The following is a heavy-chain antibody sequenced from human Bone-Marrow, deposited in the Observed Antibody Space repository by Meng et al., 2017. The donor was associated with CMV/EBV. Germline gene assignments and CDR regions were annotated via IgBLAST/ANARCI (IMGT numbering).Heavy chain of an antibody. V-gene: IGHV1-8*01. CDR1: GYTFTSHD. Sequence: ASVKVSCKASGYTFTSHDINWVRQATGQGLEWMGWMNPNSGNTGYAQKFQGRVSMTRNTSINTAYMELSSLRSEDTAVYYCARAVFSWNLQPFDYWGQGTLVTVSS. D-gene: IGHD1-1*01. J-gene: IGHJ4*02. CDR2: MNPNSGNT. CDR3: ARAVFSWNLQPFDY.